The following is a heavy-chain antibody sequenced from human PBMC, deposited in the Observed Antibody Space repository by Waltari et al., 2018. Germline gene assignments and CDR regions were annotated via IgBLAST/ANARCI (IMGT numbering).Heavy chain of an antibody. D-gene: IGHD7-27*01. CDR2: IYSGGST. V-gene: IGHV3-66*02. Sequence: EVQLVESGGGLVQPGGSLRLSCAASGLTVSSTYMSWVRQAPGNGLEWVSVIYSGGSTYYADSVKGRFTISRDNSKNTLYLQMNSLRAEDTAVYYCARDRMPPTWGFDYWGQGTLVTVSS. CDR1: GLTVSSTY. J-gene: IGHJ4*02. CDR3: ARDRMPPTWGFDY.